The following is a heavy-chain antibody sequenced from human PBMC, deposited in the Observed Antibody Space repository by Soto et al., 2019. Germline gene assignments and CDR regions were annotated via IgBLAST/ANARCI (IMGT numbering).Heavy chain of an antibody. J-gene: IGHJ4*02. CDR1: GFTFSNAW. D-gene: IGHD3-3*01. CDR2: IKSKTDGGTT. CDR3: TGRFLEWSLYSLRTQNPRVVDY. Sequence: EVQLVESGGGLVKPGGSLRLSCAASGFTFSNAWMSWVRQAPGKGLEWVGRIKSKTDGGTTDYAAPVKGRFTISRDDSKNTLYLQMNSLKTEDTAVYYCTGRFLEWSLYSLRTQNPRVVDYWGQGTLVTVSS. V-gene: IGHV3-15*01.